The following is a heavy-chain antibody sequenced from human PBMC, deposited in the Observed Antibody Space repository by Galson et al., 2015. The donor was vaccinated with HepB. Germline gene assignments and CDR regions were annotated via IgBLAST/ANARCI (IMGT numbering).Heavy chain of an antibody. CDR3: ARSYITNPYFDY. CDR2: IYYSGST. D-gene: IGHD1-26*01. CDR1: GGSISSGGFY. J-gene: IGHJ4*02. V-gene: IGHV4-31*03. Sequence: TLSLTCTVSGGSISSGGFYWSWIRQHPGKGLEWIGYIYYSGSTYYNPPLKSRVTISVDTSKNLFSLKLSSVTAADTAVYYCARSYITNPYFDYWGQGTLVTVSS.